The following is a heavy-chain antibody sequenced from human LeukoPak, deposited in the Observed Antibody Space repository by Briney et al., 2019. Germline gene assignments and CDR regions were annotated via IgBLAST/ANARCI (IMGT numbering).Heavy chain of an antibody. D-gene: IGHD3-10*01. CDR2: IYYSGST. Sequence: SKTLSLTCTVSGGSISSGDYYWSWIRQPPGRGLEWIGYIYYSGSTYYNPSLKSRVTISVGTSKNQFSLRLTSVTAADTAVYYCARLHGSGSYGNAFDIWGQGTMVTVSS. CDR1: GGSISSGDYY. J-gene: IGHJ3*02. V-gene: IGHV4-30-4*01. CDR3: ARLHGSGSYGNAFDI.